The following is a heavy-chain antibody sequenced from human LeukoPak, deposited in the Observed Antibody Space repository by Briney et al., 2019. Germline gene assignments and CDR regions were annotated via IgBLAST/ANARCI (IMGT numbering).Heavy chain of an antibody. D-gene: IGHD3-22*01. V-gene: IGHV4-4*07. Sequence: PSETLSLTCTVSGGSISRYYWSWIRQPAGKGLEWIGRIYTSGSTNYNPSLKSRVTMSVDTSKNQFSLKLSSVTAADTAVYYCARDDSSGYYGAGSAFDIWGQGTMVTVSS. CDR2: IYTSGST. CDR3: ARDDSSGYYGAGSAFDI. J-gene: IGHJ3*02. CDR1: GGSISRYY.